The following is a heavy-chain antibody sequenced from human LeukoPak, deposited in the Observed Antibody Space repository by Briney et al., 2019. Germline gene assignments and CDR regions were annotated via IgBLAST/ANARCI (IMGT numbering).Heavy chain of an antibody. J-gene: IGHJ5*02. CDR3: AREGPLHWFDP. CDR2: IYNIGST. Sequence: SETLSLTCSVSGASISSHYWSWIRQPPGKGLEWIGYIYNIGSTNYNPSLKSRVTISVDTSKNQFSLKLTSVTAADTAVYCCAREGPLHWFDPWGQGTLVTVSS. CDR1: GASISSHY. V-gene: IGHV4-59*11.